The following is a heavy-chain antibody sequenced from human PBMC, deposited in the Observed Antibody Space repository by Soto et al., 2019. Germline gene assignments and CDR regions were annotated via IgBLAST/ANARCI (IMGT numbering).Heavy chain of an antibody. CDR1: GFTLSSYW. CDR3: MTSVTTHDY. V-gene: IGHV3-7*01. Sequence: EVQRVESGGGLVQPGGSLRLSCAASGFTLSSYWMNWVRLAPGKGLEWVANIKQDGSQKNYVDSVKGRFTISRDNAKNSLYLQMSSLRAEDTAVYYCMTSVTTHDYWGQGTLVTVSS. D-gene: IGHD4-17*01. CDR2: IKQDGSQK. J-gene: IGHJ4*02.